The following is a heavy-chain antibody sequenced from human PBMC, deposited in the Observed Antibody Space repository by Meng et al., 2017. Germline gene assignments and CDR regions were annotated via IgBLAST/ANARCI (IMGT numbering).Heavy chain of an antibody. Sequence: ASVKVSCKASGYTFTSYYMHWLRHAPGQGLEWMGIINPSGGSTSYAQKFQGRVTMTRDTSTSTVYMELSSLRSEDTAVYYCARVTGSSHSPEILDPWGQGTLVTVSS. CDR2: INPSGGST. CDR1: GYTFTSYY. CDR3: ARVTGSSHSPEILDP. V-gene: IGHV1-46*01. J-gene: IGHJ5*02. D-gene: IGHD6-13*01.